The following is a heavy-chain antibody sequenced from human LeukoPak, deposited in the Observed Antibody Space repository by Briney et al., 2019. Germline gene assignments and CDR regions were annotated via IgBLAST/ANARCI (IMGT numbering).Heavy chain of an antibody. CDR1: GFTFNNYA. Sequence: GGSLRLSCAGSGFTFNNYAMSWVRRAPGKGPEWVSAISGSGGATYYADSVRGRFTIARDNSKNTVYLQMNSLRADDTAVYYCTEEGEPPYFDYWGQGTLVTVSS. V-gene: IGHV3-23*01. CDR3: TEEGEPPYFDY. D-gene: IGHD3-16*01. CDR2: ISGSGGAT. J-gene: IGHJ4*02.